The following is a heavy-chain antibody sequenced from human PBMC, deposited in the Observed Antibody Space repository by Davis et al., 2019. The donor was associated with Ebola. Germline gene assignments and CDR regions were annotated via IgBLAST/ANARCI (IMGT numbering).Heavy chain of an antibody. CDR1: GGSVSSGSYY. CDR3: ARGTGDEIYYYYYMDV. J-gene: IGHJ6*03. CDR2: TYYSGST. V-gene: IGHV4-61*01. D-gene: IGHD7-27*01. Sequence: MPSETLSLTCTVSGGSVSSGSYYWSWIRQPPGKGLEWLGYTYYSGSTNYNPSLKSRVTIPVDTSKKQFSLKLSSVTAADTAVYYCARGTGDEIYYYYYMDVWGKGTTVTVSS.